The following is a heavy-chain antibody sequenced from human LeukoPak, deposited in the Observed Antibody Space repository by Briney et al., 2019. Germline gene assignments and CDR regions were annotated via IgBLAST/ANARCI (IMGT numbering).Heavy chain of an antibody. CDR1: GGSVSSYY. CDR3: ARDRPYSSSGLRFDP. J-gene: IGHJ5*02. D-gene: IGHD2-2*01. V-gene: IGHV4-4*07. CDR2: VYSSGST. Sequence: PSETLSLTCTVSGGSVSSYYWSWIRQPAGKGLEWIGRVYSSGSTTYNPSLKSRVTMSADTSKNQFSLDLSSVTAADTAVYFCARDRPYSSSGLRFDPWGQGTLVTVSS.